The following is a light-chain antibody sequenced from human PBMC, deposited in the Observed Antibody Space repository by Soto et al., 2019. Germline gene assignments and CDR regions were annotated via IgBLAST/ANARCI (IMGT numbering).Light chain of an antibody. Sequence: DKVMTQSPATLSVSPGETATLSCRASQSVSSNLAWYQQKPGQAPRLLIYAASTRATDIPARFSGSGSGSEFTLTISSLQFEDFAIYFCQQYNNWPITFGQGTRLEIK. J-gene: IGKJ5*01. V-gene: IGKV3-15*01. CDR2: AAS. CDR1: QSVSSN. CDR3: QQYNNWPIT.